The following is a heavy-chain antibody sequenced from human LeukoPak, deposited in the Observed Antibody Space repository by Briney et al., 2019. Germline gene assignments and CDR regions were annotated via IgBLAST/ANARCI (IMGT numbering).Heavy chain of an antibody. CDR2: IYYSGST. CDR3: ARHWDSSGPPDL. V-gene: IGHV4-59*08. Sequence: SETLSLTCTVSGGSISSYYWSWIRQPPGKGLEWIGYIYYSGSTNYNPSLKSRVTISVDTSKNQFSLKLSSVTAADTAVYYCARHWDSSGPPDLWGQGTMVTVSS. J-gene: IGHJ3*01. D-gene: IGHD3-22*01. CDR1: GGSISSYY.